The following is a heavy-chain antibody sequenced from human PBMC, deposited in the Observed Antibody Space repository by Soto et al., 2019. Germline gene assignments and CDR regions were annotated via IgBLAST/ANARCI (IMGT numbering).Heavy chain of an antibody. D-gene: IGHD1-26*01. CDR2: ISYDESNK. Sequence: QVQLVESGGSVVQPGRSLRLSFAASGFSFSDFGMHWVRQAPGKGLEWVAVISYDESNKFYADSVQGRFTISRDNSKSKLYLQMSSLRPEDTAIYYCAKDVYSGRYYAGGWIDPWGQGTLVTVSS. J-gene: IGHJ5*02. CDR1: GFSFSDFG. CDR3: AKDVYSGRYYAGGWIDP. V-gene: IGHV3-30*18.